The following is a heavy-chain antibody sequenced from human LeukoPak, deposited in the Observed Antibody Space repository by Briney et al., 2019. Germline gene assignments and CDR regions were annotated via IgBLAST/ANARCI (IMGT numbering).Heavy chain of an antibody. V-gene: IGHV3-7*04. CDR2: IKQDGSEK. CDR1: GFTFSDYW. Sequence: HTGGSLRLSCAASGFTFSDYWMTWVRQAPGKGLEWVANIKQDGSEKYYVDSVKGRFTISRDNAMNSLYLQMNSLRAEDTAVYYCARVQDGYSKYAFDIWGRGTMVTVSS. D-gene: IGHD5-24*01. J-gene: IGHJ3*02. CDR3: ARVQDGYSKYAFDI.